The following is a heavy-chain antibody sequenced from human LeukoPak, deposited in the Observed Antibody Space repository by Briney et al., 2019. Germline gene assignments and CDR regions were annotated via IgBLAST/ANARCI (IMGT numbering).Heavy chain of an antibody. V-gene: IGHV4-30-2*01. Sequence: SETLSLTCAVSGGSISSGGYSWSWIRQPPGKGLEWIGYIYHSGSTYYNPSLKSRVTISVDRSKNQFSLKLSSVTAADTAVYYCARGKGINFDYWGQGTLVTVSS. CDR2: IYHSGST. J-gene: IGHJ4*02. CDR3: ARGKGINFDY. D-gene: IGHD1-14*01. CDR1: GGSISSGGYS.